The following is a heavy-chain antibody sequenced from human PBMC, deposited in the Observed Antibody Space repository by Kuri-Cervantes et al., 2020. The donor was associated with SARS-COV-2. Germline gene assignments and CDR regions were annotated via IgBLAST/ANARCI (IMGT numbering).Heavy chain of an antibody. CDR3: TTGEGIAVAAVVY. V-gene: IGHV3-30-3*01. CDR2: ISYDGSNK. D-gene: IGHD6-19*01. CDR1: GFTFSSYA. Sequence: GGSLRLSCAASGFTFSSYAMHWVRRAPGKGLEWVAVISYDGSNKYYADSVKGRFTISRDNSKNTLYLQMNSLKTEDTAVYYCTTGEGIAVAAVVYWGQGTLVTVSS. J-gene: IGHJ4*02.